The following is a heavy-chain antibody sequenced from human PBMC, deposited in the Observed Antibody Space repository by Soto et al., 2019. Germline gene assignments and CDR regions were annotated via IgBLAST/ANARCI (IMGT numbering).Heavy chain of an antibody. D-gene: IGHD3-10*01. Sequence: SATLSLTCTVSGGSISSYYWSWIRQPPGKGLEWIGYIYYSGSTNYNPSLKSRVTISVDTSKNQFSLKLSSVTAADTAVYYCARLYGSGSYWGSYYYYYMDVWGKGTTVTVSS. V-gene: IGHV4-59*08. CDR2: IYYSGST. J-gene: IGHJ6*03. CDR3: ARLYGSGSYWGSYYYYYMDV. CDR1: GGSISSYY.